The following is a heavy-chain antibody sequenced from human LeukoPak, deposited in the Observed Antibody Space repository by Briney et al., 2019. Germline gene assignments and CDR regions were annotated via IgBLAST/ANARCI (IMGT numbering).Heavy chain of an antibody. CDR1: GFTFSSYS. D-gene: IGHD3-3*01. CDR3: ARDFGGFLGS. Sequence: GSLKLSCAASGFTFSSYSMNWVRQAPGKGLEWVSSISSSSSYIYYADSVKGRFTISRDNAKNSLYLQMNNLRAEDTAVYYCARDFGGFLGSWGQGTLVTVSS. CDR2: ISSSSSYI. J-gene: IGHJ4*02. V-gene: IGHV3-21*01.